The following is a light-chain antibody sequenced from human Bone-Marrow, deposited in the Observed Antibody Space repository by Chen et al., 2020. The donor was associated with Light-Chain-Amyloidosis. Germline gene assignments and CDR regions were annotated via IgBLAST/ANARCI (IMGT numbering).Light chain of an antibody. CDR2: ENN. V-gene: IGLV6-57*01. Sequence: NCLLTQPHSVSESPGRTVIISCTRSSGSVASTLVQWYQQRPGSSPTTVMYENNKRPSGVPDRFSGSFDSSSNSASLTISGLKTADEADYYCQSYDTDNRGFFGGGTSLTVL. CDR1: SGSVASTL. J-gene: IGLJ2*01. CDR3: QSYDTDNRGF.